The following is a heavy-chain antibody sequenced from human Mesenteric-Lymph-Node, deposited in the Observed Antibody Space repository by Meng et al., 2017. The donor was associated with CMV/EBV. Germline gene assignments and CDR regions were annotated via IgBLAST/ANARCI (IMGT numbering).Heavy chain of an antibody. V-gene: IGHV4-39*07. CDR1: GGSISSSSYY. J-gene: IGHJ6*02. CDR2: IYYSGST. CDR3: ASEKVVPAAITVGSYYYYYYGMDV. Sequence: SETLSLTCTVSGGSISSSSYYSGWIRQPPGKGLEWIGSIYYSGSTYYNPSLKSRVTISVDTSKNQFSLKLSSVTAADTAVYYCASEKVVPAAITVGSYYYYYYGMDVWGQGTTVTVSS. D-gene: IGHD2-2*02.